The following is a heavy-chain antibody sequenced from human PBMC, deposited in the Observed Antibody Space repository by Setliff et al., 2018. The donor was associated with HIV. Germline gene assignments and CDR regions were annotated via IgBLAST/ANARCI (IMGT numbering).Heavy chain of an antibody. D-gene: IGHD3-9*01. CDR3: TRDHRFVDRYPDW. Sequence: GGSLRLSCAASGFTFSSYEMNWVRQAPGKGLEWVSYIRTNARGGATEYAASVKGRFTISRDDSKSIAYLQMSSLKIEDTAVYYCTRDHRFVDRYPDWWGQGTLVTVSS. J-gene: IGHJ4*02. V-gene: IGHV3-49*04. CDR1: GFTFSSYE. CDR2: IRTNARGGAT.